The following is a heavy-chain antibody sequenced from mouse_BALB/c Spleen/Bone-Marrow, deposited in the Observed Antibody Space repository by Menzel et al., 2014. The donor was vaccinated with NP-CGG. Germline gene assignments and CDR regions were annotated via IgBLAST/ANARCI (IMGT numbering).Heavy chain of an antibody. Sequence: EVKLMEFGAELVKPGASVKLSSTASGFNIKDTYMYWVKQRPEQGLEWVGRIDPANGHTIYDPKFQGKATITADTSSNTAYLQLSSLTSEDTAVYYCAVYGYAMDYWGQGTSVTISS. CDR3: AVYGYAMDY. CDR2: IDPANGHT. V-gene: IGHV14-3*02. D-gene: IGHD1-1*01. CDR1: GFNIKDTY. J-gene: IGHJ4*01.